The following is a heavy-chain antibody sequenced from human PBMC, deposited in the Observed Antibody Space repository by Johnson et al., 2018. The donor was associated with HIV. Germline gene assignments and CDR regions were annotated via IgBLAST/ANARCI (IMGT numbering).Heavy chain of an antibody. CDR1: GFTCSSYA. CDR3: ARPLNNFPSNFDAFDI. Sequence: QVQLVESGGGVVQPGRSLRLSCAASGFTCSSYAMHWVRQAPGKGLEWVAVISYDGSNKYYADSVKGRFTISRDNSKNTVYLQMNSLRAEDTAVYYCARPLNNFPSNFDAFDIWGQGTMVTVSS. CDR2: ISYDGSNK. J-gene: IGHJ3*02. D-gene: IGHD4-11*01. V-gene: IGHV3-30*04.